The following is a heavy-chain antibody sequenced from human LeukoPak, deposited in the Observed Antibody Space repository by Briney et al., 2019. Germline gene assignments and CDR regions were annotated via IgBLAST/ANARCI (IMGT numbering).Heavy chain of an antibody. J-gene: IGHJ4*02. Sequence: PGGSLRLSCAASGFTFSSYAMSWVRQAPGKGLEWVSAISGSGGSTYYADSVKGRFTISRDNSKNALYLQMNSLRAEDTAVYYCAKQWLLRGGYYFDYWGQGTLVTVSS. V-gene: IGHV3-23*01. CDR3: AKQWLLRGGYYFDY. CDR1: GFTFSSYA. CDR2: ISGSGGST. D-gene: IGHD6-19*01.